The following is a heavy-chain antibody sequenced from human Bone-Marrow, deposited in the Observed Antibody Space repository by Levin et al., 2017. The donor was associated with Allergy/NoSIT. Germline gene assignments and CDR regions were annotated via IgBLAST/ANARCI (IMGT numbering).Heavy chain of an antibody. CDR1: GYTLTSHP. V-gene: IGHV7-4-1*02. J-gene: IGHJ4*02. Sequence: GASVKVSCKTSGYTLTSHPMNWVRQAPGQGLVWMGWISTNTGNPTYAQGFTGRFVFSLDTSVSTAYLQINSLEADDTAVYYCARVSDSGYDYFDYWGQGTLVTVSS. CDR3: ARVSDSGYDYFDY. CDR2: ISTNTGNP. D-gene: IGHD5-12*01.